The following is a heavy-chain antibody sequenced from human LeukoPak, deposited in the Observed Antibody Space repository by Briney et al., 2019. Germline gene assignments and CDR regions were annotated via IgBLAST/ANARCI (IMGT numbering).Heavy chain of an antibody. CDR2: IYHSGST. J-gene: IGHJ3*02. V-gene: IGHV4-38-2*02. CDR1: GYFISSGYY. Sequence: PSETLSLTCTVSGYFISSGYYWGWIRQPPGKGLEWIGSIYHSGSTYYNPSLKSRVTISVDTSKNQFSLKLSSVTAADTAVYYCASVGGSYFAFDIWGQGTMVTVSS. CDR3: ASVGGSYFAFDI. D-gene: IGHD1-26*01.